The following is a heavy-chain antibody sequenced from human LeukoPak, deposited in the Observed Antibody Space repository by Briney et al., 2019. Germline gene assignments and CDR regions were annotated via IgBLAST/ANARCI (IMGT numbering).Heavy chain of an antibody. CDR2: ISGSGGRT. J-gene: IGHJ4*02. V-gene: IGHV3-23*01. D-gene: IGHD3-22*01. CDR1: GFTFSSYA. Sequence: PGGSLRLSCAASGFTFSSYAMSWVRQTPGKGLEWVSAISGSGGRTYYADSVKGRFTISRDNSKNTLYLQMNSLRAEDTAVYYCAKEWHDHYDSSAYHDYWGQGTLVTVSS. CDR3: AKEWHDHYDSSAYHDY.